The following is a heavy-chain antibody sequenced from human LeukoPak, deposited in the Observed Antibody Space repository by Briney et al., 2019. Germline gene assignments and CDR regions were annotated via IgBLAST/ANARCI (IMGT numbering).Heavy chain of an antibody. CDR2: IYSGGST. D-gene: IGHD3-22*01. Sequence: GGSLRLSCAASGFTFSNYAMSWVRQAPGKGLEWVSVIYSGGSTYYADSVKGRFTISRHNSKNTLYLQMNSLRAEDTAVYYCARGMGNYYDSSGYLLLNWGQGTLVTVSS. CDR1: GFTFSNYA. J-gene: IGHJ4*02. CDR3: ARGMGNYYDSSGYLLLN. V-gene: IGHV3-53*04.